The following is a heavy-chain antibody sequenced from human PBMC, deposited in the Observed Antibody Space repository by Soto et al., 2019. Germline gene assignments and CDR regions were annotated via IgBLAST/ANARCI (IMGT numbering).Heavy chain of an antibody. Sequence: SETLSLTCTVSGGSISSYYWSWIRQPAGKGLGWIGRIYTSGSTNYNPSLKSRVTMSVDTSKNQFSLKLSAVTAADTAVYSCASGSGSSFFDYWGQGTLVTVSS. CDR1: GGSISSYY. D-gene: IGHD1-26*01. V-gene: IGHV4-4*07. CDR2: IYTSGST. J-gene: IGHJ4*02. CDR3: ASGSGSSFFDY.